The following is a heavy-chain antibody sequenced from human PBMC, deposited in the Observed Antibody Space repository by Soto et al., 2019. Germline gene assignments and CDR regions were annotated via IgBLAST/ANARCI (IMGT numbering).Heavy chain of an antibody. CDR2: ISAYNGNT. J-gene: IGHJ4*02. D-gene: IGHD2-21*02. Sequence: EASVKVSCKASGYTFTSYGISWVRQAPGQGLEWMGWISAYNGNTNYAQKLQGRVTMTTDTSTSTAYMELRRLRSDDTAVYYCARDLFCGGDCYHDYWGKGTLVTASS. CDR3: ARDLFCGGDCYHDY. V-gene: IGHV1-18*01. CDR1: GYTFTSYG.